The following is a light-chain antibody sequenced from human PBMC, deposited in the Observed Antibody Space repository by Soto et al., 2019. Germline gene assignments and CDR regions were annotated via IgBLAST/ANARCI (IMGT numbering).Light chain of an antibody. J-gene: IGLJ2*01. CDR2: DVS. CDR3: SSYTSSSTLVV. V-gene: IGLV2-14*01. Sequence: QSALTQPASVSGSPGQSITISCTGTASDVGAYNYVSWYQQHPGKAPKLMIYDVSNRPSGVSNRFSGSKSANTASLTISGLQAEDEADYYCSSYTSSSTLVVFGGGTKLTVL. CDR1: ASDVGAYNY.